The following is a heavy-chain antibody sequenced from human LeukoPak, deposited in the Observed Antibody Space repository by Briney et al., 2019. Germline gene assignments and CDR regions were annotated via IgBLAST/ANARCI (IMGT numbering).Heavy chain of an antibody. CDR2: IYYSGST. V-gene: IGHV4-39*01. CDR3: PRRGIAVAEIDY. Sequence: SETLSLTCTVSGGSISSSSYYWGWIRQPPGKGLEWIGSIYYSGSTYYNPSLKSRVTISVDTSKNQFSLKLSSVTAADTAVYYCPRRGIAVAEIDYWGQGTLVTVSS. J-gene: IGHJ4*02. CDR1: GGSISSSSYY. D-gene: IGHD6-19*01.